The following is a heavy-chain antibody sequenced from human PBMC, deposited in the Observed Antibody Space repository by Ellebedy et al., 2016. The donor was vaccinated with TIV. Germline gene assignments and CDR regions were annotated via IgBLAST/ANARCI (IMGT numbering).Heavy chain of an antibody. CDR2: ISGDGVNT. Sequence: GESLKISCAASGFTFGSFAMHWVRQAPGKGLERLSVISGDGVNTYSAASVKGRFTITRDNFKNTLFLQVNRLRAEDTAIYYCAKNMRTVTTTIDYWGQGTLVTVSS. V-gene: IGHV3-23*01. CDR1: GFTFGSFA. CDR3: AKNMRTVTTTIDY. D-gene: IGHD4-11*01. J-gene: IGHJ4*02.